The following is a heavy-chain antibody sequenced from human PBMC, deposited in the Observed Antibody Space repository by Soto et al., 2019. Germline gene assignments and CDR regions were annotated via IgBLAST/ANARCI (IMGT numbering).Heavy chain of an antibody. CDR3: ARSSGDYIQSRELDY. D-gene: IGHD3-10*01. Sequence: EVHLVESGGGMVQPGGSLRLSCAASGFTVSSKYMHWVRQAPGKGLEWVSLINTDGKTHYAGSVNGRFTISRDNSKNTLYLQMDSLRVDDTAVYYCARSSGDYIQSRELDYLGRGTLVAVST. CDR2: INTDGKT. V-gene: IGHV3-66*01. J-gene: IGHJ4*01. CDR1: GFTVSSKY.